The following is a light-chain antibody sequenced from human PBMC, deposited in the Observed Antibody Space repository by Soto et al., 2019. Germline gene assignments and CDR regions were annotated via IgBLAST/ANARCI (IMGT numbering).Light chain of an antibody. CDR3: SSYAGSNNLGV. V-gene: IGLV2-8*01. CDR1: RSDVGGYNY. Sequence: LTPPPPASGAPGQSSTITRTGTRSDVGGYNYVSWYQQHPGKAPKLMIYEVSKRPSGVPDRFSGSKSGNTASLTVSGLQAEDEADYYCSSYAGSNNLGVFGTGTKVTVL. CDR2: EVS. J-gene: IGLJ1*01.